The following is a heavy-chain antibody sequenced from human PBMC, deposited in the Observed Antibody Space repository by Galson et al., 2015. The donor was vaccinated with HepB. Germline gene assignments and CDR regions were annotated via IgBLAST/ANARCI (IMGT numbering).Heavy chain of an antibody. CDR3: AKLGYCSGASCFRWFDS. J-gene: IGHJ5*01. V-gene: IGHV5-51*01. CDR2: IYPGDSHT. Sequence: QSGAEVKKPGESLKISCKGSGYTFTSYWIGWVRQMPGKGLEWMAIIYPGDSHTRYSSSFQGQVTISADKSISTTYLQWSSLKASDSAIYYCAKLGYCSGASCFRWFDSWGQGTLVTVSS. D-gene: IGHD2-2*03. CDR1: GYTFTSYW.